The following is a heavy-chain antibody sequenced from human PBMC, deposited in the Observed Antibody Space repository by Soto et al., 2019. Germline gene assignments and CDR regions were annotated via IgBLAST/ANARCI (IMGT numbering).Heavy chain of an antibody. CDR3: ARGYRMRIPAASGRDYYYHGLDV. Sequence: QVQLQQWGAGLLKPSETLSLNCAVYGGSFSGYYWSWIRQPPGKGLEWIGEINHRGSINYNPSLKSGVTMSVDTSKNLFSLKLNSVTAADTAVFYCARGYRMRIPAASGRDYYYHGLDVWGQGTAVTVSS. CDR2: INHRGSI. CDR1: GGSFSGYY. V-gene: IGHV4-34*01. D-gene: IGHD2-15*01. J-gene: IGHJ6*02.